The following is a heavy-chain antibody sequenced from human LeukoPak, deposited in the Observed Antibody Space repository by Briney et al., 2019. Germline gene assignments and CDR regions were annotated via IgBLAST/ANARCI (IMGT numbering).Heavy chain of an antibody. D-gene: IGHD3-10*01. CDR1: RATFSNYA. CDR2: IISIFGTT. V-gene: IGHV1-69*13. J-gene: IGHJ5*02. Sequence: ASVKVSCKASRATFSNYAISWVRQAPGQGLEWMGGIISIFGTTNYAQKFQGRVTISADESTSTAYMELSSLRPEDTAVYYCARDLTMVRGARYRPYNWFDPWGQGTLVTVSP. CDR3: ARDLTMVRGARYRPYNWFDP.